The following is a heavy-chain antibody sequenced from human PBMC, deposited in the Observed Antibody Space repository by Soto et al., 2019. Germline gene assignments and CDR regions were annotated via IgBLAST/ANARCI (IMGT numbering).Heavy chain of an antibody. J-gene: IGHJ4*02. D-gene: IGHD4-4*01. CDR1: GGTFSSYA. V-gene: IGHV1-69*12. CDR3: ARDGGVYDYSPFDY. Sequence: QVQLVQSGAEVKKPGSSVKVSCKASGGTFSSYAISWVRQAPGQGLEWMGGIIPIFGTANYAQKFQGRVTITAYESTSTAYMELSRLISEDTALYYCARDGGVYDYSPFDYWGQGTLVTVSS. CDR2: IIPIFGTA.